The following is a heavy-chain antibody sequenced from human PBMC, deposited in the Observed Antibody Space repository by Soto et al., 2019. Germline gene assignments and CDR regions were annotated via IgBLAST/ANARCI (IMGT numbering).Heavy chain of an antibody. V-gene: IGHV1-69*13. D-gene: IGHD1-26*01. CDR2: IIPIFGTA. CDR3: ARLLEGGGVDY. J-gene: IGHJ4*02. CDR1: GGTFSSYA. Sequence: PSVKVSCKASGGTFSSYAISWVRQAPGQGLEWMGGIIPIFGTANYAQKFQGRVTITADESTSTAYMELSSLKASDTAMYYCARLLEGGGVDYWGQGTLVTVSS.